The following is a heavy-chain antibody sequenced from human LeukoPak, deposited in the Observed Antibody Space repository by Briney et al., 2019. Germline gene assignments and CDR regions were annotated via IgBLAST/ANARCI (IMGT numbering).Heavy chain of an antibody. CDR3: ASHKSTGGPNFDY. V-gene: IGHV4-4*07. CDR1: GGSISSYY. CDR2: IYTSVNT. J-gene: IGHJ4*02. D-gene: IGHD4-17*01. Sequence: SSETLSLTCTVSGGSISSYYWSWIRQPAGKGLEWIGHIYTSVNTNYNPSLKSRVTMSVDTSKNQFSLKLSSVTAADTAVYYCASHKSTGGPNFDYWGQGTLVTVSS.